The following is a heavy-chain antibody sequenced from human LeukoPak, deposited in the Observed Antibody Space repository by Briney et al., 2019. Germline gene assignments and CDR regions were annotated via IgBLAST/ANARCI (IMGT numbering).Heavy chain of an antibody. J-gene: IGHJ4*02. CDR1: GFTFSGFW. Sequence: GGSLRLSCAASGFTFSGFWMSWVRQAPGKGLEWVANINQNGGVEKYVDSVKGRFTISRDNAKNLLHLQMNSLRAEDTAVYYCARTDPTSDGFFDYWGQGTLVTVSS. D-gene: IGHD3-10*01. CDR3: ARTDPTSDGFFDY. V-gene: IGHV3-7*01. CDR2: INQNGGVE.